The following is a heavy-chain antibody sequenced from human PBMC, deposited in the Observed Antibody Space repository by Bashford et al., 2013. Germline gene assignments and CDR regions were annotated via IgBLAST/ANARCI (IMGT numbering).Heavy chain of an antibody. D-gene: IGHD6-13*01. J-gene: IGHJ4*02. CDR1: GYIFTNFG. V-gene: IGHV1-18*01. Sequence: VASVKVSCKTSGYIFTNFGITWVRQAPGQGLEWMGWISGYNLNTNYAQKFQGRVTMTTVVSTGTAYMELKSLKSDDTAVYYCARLEAYTSSWSSYFDYWGQGTPSPSPQ. CDR3: ARLEAYTSSWSSYFDY. CDR2: ISGYNLNT.